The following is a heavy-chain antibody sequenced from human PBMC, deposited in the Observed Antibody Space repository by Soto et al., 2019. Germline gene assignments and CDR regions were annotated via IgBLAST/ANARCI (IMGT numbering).Heavy chain of an antibody. CDR3: AKGVVREPAYFDD. CDR2: ISYDGRNE. Sequence: GGSLRLSCAVSGFTFSAFAMYWVRQAPGKGLEWVALISYDGRNEDYAESVRGRFTISRDNSKNTLYLDMNSLSAEDSAVYFCAKGVVREPAYFDDWGQGTLVTVSS. V-gene: IGHV3-30*18. CDR1: GFTFSAFA. D-gene: IGHD3-10*01. J-gene: IGHJ4*02.